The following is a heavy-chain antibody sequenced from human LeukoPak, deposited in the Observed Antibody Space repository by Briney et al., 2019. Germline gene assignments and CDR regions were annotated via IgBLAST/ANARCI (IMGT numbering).Heavy chain of an antibody. V-gene: IGHV3-33*01. CDR2: IWFDGSNK. Sequence: GGSLRLSCAASGFTFSSYGMHWVRQAPGKGLEWVSVIWFDGSNKYSADSVKGRFTISRDNSKNTLYLQMNSLRADDTAMYYCARGELATGGYHFDYWGQGTLVTVSS. CDR3: ARGELATGGYHFDY. D-gene: IGHD5-12*01. CDR1: GFTFSSYG. J-gene: IGHJ4*02.